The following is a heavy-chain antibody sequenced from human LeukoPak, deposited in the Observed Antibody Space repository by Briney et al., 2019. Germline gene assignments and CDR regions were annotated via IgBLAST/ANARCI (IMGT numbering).Heavy chain of an antibody. J-gene: IGHJ4*02. D-gene: IGHD2-15*01. CDR3: ASGGGSVAAWR. CDR1: GFTVSSNY. CDR2: IYRGGST. V-gene: IGHV3-66*01. Sequence: GGSLRLSCAASGFTVSSNYMSWVRQAPGKGLEWVSVIYRGGSTYYADSGKGRFTISRDNAKNSLYLQMNSLRAEDTAVYYCASGGGSVAAWRWGQGTLVTVSS.